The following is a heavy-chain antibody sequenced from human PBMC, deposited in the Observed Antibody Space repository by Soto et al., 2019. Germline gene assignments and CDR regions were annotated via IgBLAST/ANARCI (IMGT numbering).Heavy chain of an antibody. D-gene: IGHD3-22*01. Sequence: SVKVSCKASGGTFGSDAITWVRQAPGQGLKWVGRIIPIFGTTNYAQNLQGRVTISADKSTLTSYMELHSLTSDDTALYYCARDRTDSGYYTNWLDPWGQGTQVTVSS. CDR2: IIPIFGTT. CDR3: ARDRTDSGYYTNWLDP. J-gene: IGHJ5*02. CDR1: GGTFGSDA. V-gene: IGHV1-69*06.